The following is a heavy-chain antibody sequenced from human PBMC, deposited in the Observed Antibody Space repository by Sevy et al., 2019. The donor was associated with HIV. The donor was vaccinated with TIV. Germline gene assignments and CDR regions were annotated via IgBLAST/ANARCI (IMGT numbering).Heavy chain of an antibody. V-gene: IGHV3-33*01. D-gene: IGHD3-22*01. CDR3: ARDPYYDSSGHHLPSRPQGGMDV. CDR2: IWYDGSNK. J-gene: IGHJ6*02. Sequence: GSLRLSCAASGFTFSSYGMHWVRQAPGKGLEWVAVIWYDGSNKYYADSVKGRFTISRDNSKNTLYLQMNSLRAEDTAVYYCARDPYYDSSGHHLPSRPQGGMDVWGQGTTVTVSS. CDR1: GFTFSSYG.